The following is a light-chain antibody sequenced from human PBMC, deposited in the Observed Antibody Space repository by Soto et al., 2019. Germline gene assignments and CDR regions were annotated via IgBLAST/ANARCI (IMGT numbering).Light chain of an antibody. CDR3: QQYNSFSLIT. V-gene: IGKV1-5*01. J-gene: IGKJ5*01. Sequence: DIQMTQSPSTLSASVGDTVTITCRASQSISRWLAWYQQKPGKAPKILISEASILENGVPSRFSGTGSGTEFTLTISNLQPDDFATYFCQQYNSFSLITFGQGTRLEIK. CDR1: QSISRW. CDR2: EAS.